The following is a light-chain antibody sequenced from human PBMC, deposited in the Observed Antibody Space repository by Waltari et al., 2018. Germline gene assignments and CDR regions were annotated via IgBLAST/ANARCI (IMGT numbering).Light chain of an antibody. CDR2: GTT. Sequence: QTVVTQEPSFSVSPGGTVTLTCALTSGSVSTSHYAGWYQQTPGQAPRTLISGTTLRSSGVPDRFPGSILGNKAALTITGAQADDESDYYCVLYMGSGISIFGGGTRVTVL. V-gene: IGLV8-61*01. J-gene: IGLJ2*01. CDR1: SGSVSTSHY. CDR3: VLYMGSGISI.